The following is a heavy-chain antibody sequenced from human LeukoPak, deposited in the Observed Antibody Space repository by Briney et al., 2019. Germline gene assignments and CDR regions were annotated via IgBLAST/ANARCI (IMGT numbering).Heavy chain of an antibody. CDR1: GGSISSGTYY. Sequence: PSETLSLTCTVSGGSISSGTYYWSWIRQPAGKGLEWIGRIYTSGSTNYNPSLKSRVTISVDRTKNQFSLKLSSVTATDTAVYYCARGPCRCSSSSCDLHYWGQGTLVTVSS. CDR3: ARGPCRCSSSSCDLHY. J-gene: IGHJ4*02. CDR2: IYTSGST. D-gene: IGHD2-2*01. V-gene: IGHV4-61*02.